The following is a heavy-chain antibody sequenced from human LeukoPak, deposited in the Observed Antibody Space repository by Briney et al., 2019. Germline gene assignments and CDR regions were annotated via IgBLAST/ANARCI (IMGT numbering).Heavy chain of an antibody. CDR3: ARETEKQWQY. V-gene: IGHV4-59*12. D-gene: IGHD6-19*01. Sequence: SETLSLTCTVSGGSISSYYWSWIRQPPGKGLEWIGYIYYSGSTNYNPSLKSRVTISVDASKNQFSLTMTSVTAADTALYYCARETEKQWQYWGQGTMVTVSS. CDR1: GGSISSYY. CDR2: IYYSGST. J-gene: IGHJ3*01.